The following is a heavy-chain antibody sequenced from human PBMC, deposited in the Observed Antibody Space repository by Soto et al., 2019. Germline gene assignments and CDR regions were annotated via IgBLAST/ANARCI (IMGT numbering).Heavy chain of an antibody. CDR1: GDSIRPYY. CDR2: VYYSGSV. V-gene: IGHV4-59*01. D-gene: IGHD3-9*01. Sequence: SETLSLTCTVSGDSIRPYYWTWIRQPPGKGLEWIGYVYYSGSVNYKSSLKSRVTMSVDTSKNQFSLRLNSVTAADTSVYYCARVTYDSFTAYSYYFAYWGQGTLVTVSS. CDR3: ARVTYDSFTAYSYYFAY. J-gene: IGHJ4*02.